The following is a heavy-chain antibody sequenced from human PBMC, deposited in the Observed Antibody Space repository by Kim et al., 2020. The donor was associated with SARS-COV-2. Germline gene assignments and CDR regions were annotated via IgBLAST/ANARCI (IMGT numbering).Heavy chain of an antibody. V-gene: IGHV3-11*06. D-gene: IGHD3-22*01. J-gene: IGHJ3*02. Sequence: ADLVRARFTTSRDNDKNSLYLQMNGLRAEDTAVYYCARVSDSRWWDAFDTWGQGTMVTVSS. CDR3: ARVSDSRWWDAFDT.